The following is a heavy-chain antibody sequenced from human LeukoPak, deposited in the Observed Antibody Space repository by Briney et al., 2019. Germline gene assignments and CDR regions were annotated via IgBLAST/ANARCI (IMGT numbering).Heavy chain of an antibody. CDR1: GFTFSSYG. V-gene: IGHV3-30*18. Sequence: PGGSLRLSCVASGFTFSSYGMHWVRQAPGKGLEWVAVISYDGSNKYYADSVKGRFTISRDNSKNTLYLQMNSLRAEDTAVFYCAKETYISETYYSDSSGSALDYWGQGTLVTVSS. D-gene: IGHD3-22*01. J-gene: IGHJ4*02. CDR3: AKETYISETYYSDSSGSALDY. CDR2: ISYDGSNK.